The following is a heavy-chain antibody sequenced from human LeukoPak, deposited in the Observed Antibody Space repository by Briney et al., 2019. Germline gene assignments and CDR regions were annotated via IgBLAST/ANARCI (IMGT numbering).Heavy chain of an antibody. CDR2: IYYSGST. D-gene: IGHD4-17*01. Sequence: SETLSLTCAVSGGSISSYYWSWIRQPPGKGLEWIGYIYYSGSTNYNPSLKSRVTISVDTSKNQFSLKLSSVTAADTAVYYCARQRDYYYYYGLDVWGQGTTVTVSS. CDR1: GGSISSYY. CDR3: ARQRDYYYYYGLDV. V-gene: IGHV4-59*08. J-gene: IGHJ6*02.